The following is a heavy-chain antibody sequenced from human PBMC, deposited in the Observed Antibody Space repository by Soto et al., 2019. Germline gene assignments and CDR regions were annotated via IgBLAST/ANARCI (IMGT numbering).Heavy chain of an antibody. CDR2: ITGTSANT. Sequence: EVQLLESGGGLVQPGGSLRLSCAASRFTFSTFAMSWVRQAPGKGLEWVSTITGTSANTYYTDSVKGRFAISRDNSQNTLYLQMNSMAAEDTAVYYCAKGGATYGRLTHDYWGQGTLVTVSS. J-gene: IGHJ4*02. CDR3: AKGGATYGRLTHDY. D-gene: IGHD3-10*01. V-gene: IGHV3-23*01. CDR1: RFTFSTFA.